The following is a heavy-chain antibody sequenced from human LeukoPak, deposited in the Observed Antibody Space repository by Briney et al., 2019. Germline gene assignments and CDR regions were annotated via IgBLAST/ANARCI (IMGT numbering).Heavy chain of an antibody. CDR1: GGSISSGDYY. V-gene: IGHV4-30-4*01. D-gene: IGHD6-19*01. CDR3: ARGSGWYPNYFDY. J-gene: IGHJ4*02. CDR2: IYYSGST. Sequence: PSETLSLTCTVSGGSISSGDYYWSWIRQPPGKGLEWIGYIYYSGSTYYNPSLKSRVTISVDTSKNQFSLKLSSVTAADTAVYYCARGSGWYPNYFDYWGQGTLVTVSS.